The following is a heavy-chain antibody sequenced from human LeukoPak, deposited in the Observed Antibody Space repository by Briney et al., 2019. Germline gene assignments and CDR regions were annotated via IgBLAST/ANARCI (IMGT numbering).Heavy chain of an antibody. J-gene: IGHJ6*03. V-gene: IGHV7-4-1*02. Sequence: ASVKVSCKASGYTFTGYYMHWVRQAPGQGLEWMGWINTNTGNPTYAQGFTGRFVFSLDTSVSTAYLQISSLKAEDTAVYYCAREGGRSAAVVYYYYMDVWGKGTTVTVSS. CDR1: GYTFTGYY. CDR3: AREGGRSAAVVYYYYMDV. D-gene: IGHD4-23*01. CDR2: INTNTGNP.